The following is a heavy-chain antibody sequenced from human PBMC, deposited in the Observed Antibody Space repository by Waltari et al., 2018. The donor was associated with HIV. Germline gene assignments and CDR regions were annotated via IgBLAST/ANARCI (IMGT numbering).Heavy chain of an antibody. Sequence: QVQLQESGPGLVKPSQTLSLTCTVSGGSISSGDYYWSWIRQPPGKGLEWIGYIYYSGRTYYNPSLKSRVTISADRSKNQFSLKLSSVTAADTAVYYCARGNRGYSYGYTLDYWGQGTLVTVSS. CDR2: IYYSGRT. V-gene: IGHV4-30-4*08. J-gene: IGHJ4*02. CDR3: ARGNRGYSYGYTLDY. D-gene: IGHD5-18*01. CDR1: GGSISSGDYY.